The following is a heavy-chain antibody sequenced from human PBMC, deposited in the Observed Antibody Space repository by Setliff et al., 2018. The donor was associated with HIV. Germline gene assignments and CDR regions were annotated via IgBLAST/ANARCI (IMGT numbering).Heavy chain of an antibody. Sequence: GGSLRLSCAASGFTFSSYGMHWVRQAPGKGLEWVAVIWYDGSNKYYADSVKGRFTISRDDSKNTLFLQMNSLRAEDTAVYYCARGRLGSSGNTYYWYYFDYWGQGTLVTVSS. V-gene: IGHV3-33*01. CDR2: IWYDGSNK. D-gene: IGHD2-15*01. CDR1: GFTFSSYG. J-gene: IGHJ4*02. CDR3: ARGRLGSSGNTYYWYYFDY.